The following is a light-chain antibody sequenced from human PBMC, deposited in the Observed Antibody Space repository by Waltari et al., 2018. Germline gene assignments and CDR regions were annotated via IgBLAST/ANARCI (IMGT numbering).Light chain of an antibody. Sequence: EIVLTQSPATLSLSPGARATLSCRASQSVSPYLAWYQQKPGQVPRLLIYGASNRATGIPARFSGSGSGTDFTLTISSLEPEDFAVYYCQQRISWLGWTFGQGTKVEIK. J-gene: IGKJ1*01. CDR3: QQRISWLGWT. CDR2: GAS. V-gene: IGKV3-11*01. CDR1: QSVSPY.